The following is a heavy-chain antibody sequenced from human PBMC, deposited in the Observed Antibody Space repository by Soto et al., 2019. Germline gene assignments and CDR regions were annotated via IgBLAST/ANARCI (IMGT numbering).Heavy chain of an antibody. V-gene: IGHV1-3*01. Sequence: GASVKVSCKASGYTFTSYAMHWVRQAPGQRLEWMGWINAGNGNTKYSQKFQGRVTITRDTSASTAYMELSSLRSEDTAVYYCARNNPVQLERRGYYHYYGMDVWGPGITVTLSS. CDR3: ARNNPVQLERRGYYHYYGMDV. CDR1: GYTFTSYA. J-gene: IGHJ6*02. CDR2: INAGNGNT. D-gene: IGHD1-1*01.